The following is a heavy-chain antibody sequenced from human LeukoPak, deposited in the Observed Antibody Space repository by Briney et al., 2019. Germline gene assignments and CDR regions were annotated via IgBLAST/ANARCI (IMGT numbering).Heavy chain of an antibody. CDR2: ISSSSSTI. CDR1: GFTFITYS. D-gene: IGHD2-8*01. J-gene: IGHJ4*02. Sequence: GGSLRLSCAASGFTFITYSMNWVRQAPGKGLEWVSYISSSSSTIYYADSVKGRFTISRDNAKKSLYLQMNSLRAEDTAVYYCARDGVLMVYAIYYWGQGTLVTVSS. V-gene: IGHV3-48*04. CDR3: ARDGVLMVYAIYY.